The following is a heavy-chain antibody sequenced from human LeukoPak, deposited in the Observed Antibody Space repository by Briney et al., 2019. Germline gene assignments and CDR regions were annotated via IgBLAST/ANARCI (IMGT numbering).Heavy chain of an antibody. V-gene: IGHV4-59*01. CDR2: IYYSGST. D-gene: IGHD2-2*02. Sequence: SETLSLTCTVSGGSISSYYWSWIRQPPGKGLEWIGYIYYSGSTNYNPSLKSRVTISVDTSKNQFSLKLSSVTAADTAVYYCARDNPSAAILDYWGQGTLVTVSS. J-gene: IGHJ4*02. CDR1: GGSISSYY. CDR3: ARDNPSAAILDY.